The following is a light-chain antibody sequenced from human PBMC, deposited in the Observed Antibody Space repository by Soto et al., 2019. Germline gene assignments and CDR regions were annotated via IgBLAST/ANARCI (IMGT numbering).Light chain of an antibody. V-gene: IGKV1-39*01. J-gene: IGKJ3*01. CDR2: TAS. Sequence: DIPMTPSPSSLSASIGDRVIITCRTSQSVSTFLTWYRHKPGEAPRLLIYTASTLHGGVPSRFSGSGSGTEFTLTISSLQPEDFATYYCQESYSSPFTIGPGTRVDVK. CDR1: QSVSTF. CDR3: QESYSSPFT.